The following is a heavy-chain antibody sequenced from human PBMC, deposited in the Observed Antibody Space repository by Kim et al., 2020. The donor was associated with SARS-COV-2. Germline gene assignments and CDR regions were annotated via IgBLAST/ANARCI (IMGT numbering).Heavy chain of an antibody. CDR2: ISYDGGNQ. J-gene: IGHJ6*01. CDR3: AKDDLGDRGGWPHYYYGRDV. V-gene: IGHV3-30*18. D-gene: IGHD6-19*01. CDR1: GFTFSSYG. Sequence: GGSLRLSCAASGFTFSSYGMHWVRQAPGKGLEWVAVISYDGGNQHYADSVKGRFTISRDDSKKTLYLQMNSLRSEDTAVYYCAKDDLGDRGGWPHYYYGRDVWGRGNAVTVSS.